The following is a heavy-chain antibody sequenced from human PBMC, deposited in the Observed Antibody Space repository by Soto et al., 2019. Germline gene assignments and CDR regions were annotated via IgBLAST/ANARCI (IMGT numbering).Heavy chain of an antibody. CDR2: ISSSSSTI. CDR1: GFTFSSYS. J-gene: IGHJ4*02. D-gene: IGHD3-3*01. CDR3: ARGIITIFGVVTVDY. V-gene: IGHV3-48*01. Sequence: SGGSLRLSCAASGFTFSSYSMNWVRQAPGKGLEWVSYISSSSSTIYYADSVKGRFTISRDNAKNSLYLQMNSLRAEDTAVYYCARGIITIFGVVTVDYWGQGTLVTVSS.